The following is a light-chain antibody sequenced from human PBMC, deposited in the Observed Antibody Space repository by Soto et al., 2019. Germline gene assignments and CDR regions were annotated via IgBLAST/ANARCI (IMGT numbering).Light chain of an antibody. J-gene: IGLJ3*02. V-gene: IGLV1-44*01. CDR3: AAWDDSLYGWV. Sequence: QSVLTQPPSASGTPGQRVTISCSGSSSNLGSNTVNWYQQLPGTAPPLLIYYNNQRPSGVPDRFSGSKSGTSASLAISGLQSEDEAHYYCAAWDDSLYGWVFGGGTKLTVL. CDR1: SSNLGSNT. CDR2: YNN.